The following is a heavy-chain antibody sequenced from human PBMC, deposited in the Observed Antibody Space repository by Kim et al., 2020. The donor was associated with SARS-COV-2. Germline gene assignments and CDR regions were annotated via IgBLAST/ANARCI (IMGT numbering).Heavy chain of an antibody. V-gene: IGHV4-34*01. CDR2: INHSGST. CDR3: ARGDSGYDYSLISYNWFDP. D-gene: IGHD5-12*01. Sequence: SETLSHTCAVYGGSFSGYYWSWIRQPPGKGLEWIGEINHSGSTNYNPSLKSRVTISVDTSKNQFSLKLSSVTAADTAVYYCARGDSGYDYSLISYNWFDPGGKGTLVTVSS. CDR1: GGSFSGYY. J-gene: IGHJ5*02.